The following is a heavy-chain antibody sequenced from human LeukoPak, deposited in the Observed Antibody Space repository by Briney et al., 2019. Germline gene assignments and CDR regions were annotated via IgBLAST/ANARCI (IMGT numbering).Heavy chain of an antibody. CDR2: INHSGST. Sequence: SETLSLTCAVYGGSFSGYYWSWIRQPPGKGLEWIGEINHSGSTNYNPSLKSRVTISVDTSKNQFSLKLSSVTAADTAVYYCARCVPGDYTDNWFDPWGQGTLVTVSS. J-gene: IGHJ5*02. CDR1: GGSFSGYY. V-gene: IGHV4-34*01. D-gene: IGHD4-17*01. CDR3: ARCVPGDYTDNWFDP.